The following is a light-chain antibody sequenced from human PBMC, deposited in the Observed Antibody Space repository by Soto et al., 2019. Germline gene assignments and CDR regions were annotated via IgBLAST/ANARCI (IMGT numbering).Light chain of an antibody. Sequence: EVVMTQSPATLSVSPGESASLSCRASQSVSTNLAWCQKKPGQAPRLLIYDVSIRATGIPARFSGSVSETEFTLTISGLQSEDFAVYSCQQYNNWPITFGQGTRLEIK. CDR3: QQYNNWPIT. J-gene: IGKJ5*01. CDR1: QSVSTN. V-gene: IGKV3-15*01. CDR2: DVS.